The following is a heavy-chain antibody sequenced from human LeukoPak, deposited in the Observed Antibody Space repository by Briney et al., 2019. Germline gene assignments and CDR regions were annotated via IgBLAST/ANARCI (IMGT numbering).Heavy chain of an antibody. D-gene: IGHD4-17*01. CDR2: ISYDGSNK. CDR3: AKEGGGFDYGDFMSQRNYYYYYMDV. CDR1: GYTLTKLS. Sequence: SCKVSGYTLTKLSMHWVRQAPGKGLEWVAVISYDGSNKYYADSVKGRFTISRDNSKNTLYLQMNSLRAEDTAVYYCAKEGGGFDYGDFMSQRNYYYYYMDVWGKGTTVTISS. V-gene: IGHV3-30*18. J-gene: IGHJ6*03.